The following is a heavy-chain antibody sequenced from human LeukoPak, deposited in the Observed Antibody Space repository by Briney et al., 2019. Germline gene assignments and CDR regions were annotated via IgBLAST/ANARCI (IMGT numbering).Heavy chain of an antibody. CDR1: GGSISSSSYF. D-gene: IGHD3-10*01. CDR2: VHYSGST. V-gene: IGHV4-39*01. J-gene: IGHJ6*01. CDR3: ARQLYVSGSYYAPMDV. Sequence: SETLSLTCSVSGGSISSSSYFWGWIRQPPGKGLEWIASVHYSGSTYYNPSLKSRLTISVDTSKNQFSLELSSVTAADTALYFCARQLYVSGSYYAPMDVWGKGPRSPSPQ.